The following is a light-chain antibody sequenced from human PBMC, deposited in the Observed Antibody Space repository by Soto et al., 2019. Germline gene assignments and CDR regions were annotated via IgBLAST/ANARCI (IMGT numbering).Light chain of an antibody. CDR2: DAS. CDR3: QQRNSWPPYT. Sequence: EIVLTQSPATLSLSPGERATLSCRASRSVSSYLAWYQQKPGQAPRLLIYDASNRATGVPARFSGSGSGTDFTLTISSLEPEDFAVYYCQQRNSWPPYTFGQGTKVEIK. J-gene: IGKJ2*01. V-gene: IGKV3-11*01. CDR1: RSVSSY.